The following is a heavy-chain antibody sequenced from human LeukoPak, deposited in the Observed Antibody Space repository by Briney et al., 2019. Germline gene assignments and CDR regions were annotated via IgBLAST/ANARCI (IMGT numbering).Heavy chain of an antibody. CDR3: AGGNSMDV. V-gene: IGHV3-7*03. CDR2: IKSDGSGI. J-gene: IGHJ6*04. Sequence: GGSLRLPCAVSGFPFSNSWMYWVRQAPGKGLEGVANIKSDGSGISYVDSVKGRFIISRDNARNSLYLQMNSLRVEDTAAYFCAGGNSMDVWGKGTAVTVSS. CDR1: GFPFSNSW. D-gene: IGHD1/OR15-1a*01.